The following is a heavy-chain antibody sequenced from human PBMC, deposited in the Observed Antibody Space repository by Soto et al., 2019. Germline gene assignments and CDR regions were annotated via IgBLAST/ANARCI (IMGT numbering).Heavy chain of an antibody. V-gene: IGHV3-48*02. Sequence: GGSLILSCAASGFTFSAYSMNWARQAPGKGLEWVSYITAGSNTIFYADSVKGRFTISRDNAKNSLYLQMNSLRDDDTAVYYCARDNGMAGSFDPWGPGTLVTVFS. CDR3: ARDNGMAGSFDP. J-gene: IGHJ5*02. D-gene: IGHD2-8*01. CDR2: ITAGSNTI. CDR1: GFTFSAYS.